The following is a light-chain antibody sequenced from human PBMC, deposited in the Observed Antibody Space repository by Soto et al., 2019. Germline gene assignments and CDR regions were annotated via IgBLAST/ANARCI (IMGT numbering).Light chain of an antibody. CDR2: DTS. J-gene: IGKJ5*01. V-gene: IGKV3-15*01. Sequence: EIVRTQSPATLSVSRGERATLSCRASQSVSIKLAWYQQKPGQAPRLIIYDTSTRATGIPARFSGSGSGTEFTLTISSLQSEDFAVYYGQQYTNWPPITFGQGIRLEIK. CDR3: QQYTNWPPIT. CDR1: QSVSIK.